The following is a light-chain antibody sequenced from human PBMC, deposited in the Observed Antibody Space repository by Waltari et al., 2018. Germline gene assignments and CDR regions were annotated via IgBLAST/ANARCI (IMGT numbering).Light chain of an antibody. CDR3: AAWDDSLNGLYV. CDR1: SSNIGSNT. CDR2: SNN. V-gene: IGLV1-44*01. Sequence: QSVLTQPPSASGTPGQRVTISCSGSSSNIGSNTVTWYQQLPGTAPKLLIYSNNQRPSGVPDRFSGSKSVTSASLAMSGLQSEDEADYYCAAWDDSLNGLYVFGTGTKVTVL. J-gene: IGLJ1*01.